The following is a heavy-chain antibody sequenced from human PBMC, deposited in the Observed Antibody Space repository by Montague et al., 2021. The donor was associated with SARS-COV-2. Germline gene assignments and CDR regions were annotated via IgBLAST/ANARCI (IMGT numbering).Heavy chain of an antibody. D-gene: IGHD6-13*01. CDR3: AKEQYSSSWSDFDC. CDR2: ISYDGSKK. V-gene: IGHV3-30*04. Sequence: YRRLSCAASGFPFSTYLMHWVRQAPGKGLEWLVVISYDGSKKDYADSVKGRFTISRDNSENMLYLQMNSLRAEDTAVYYCAKEQYSSSWSDFDCWGQGTVVAVSS. J-gene: IGHJ4*02. CDR1: GFPFSTYL.